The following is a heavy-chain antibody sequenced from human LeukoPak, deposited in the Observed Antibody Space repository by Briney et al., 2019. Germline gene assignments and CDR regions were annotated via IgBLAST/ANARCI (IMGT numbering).Heavy chain of an antibody. Sequence: GGSLRLSCAASGFTFSDYYMSWIRQAPGKGLEWVSYISSSGSTIYYADSVKGRFTISRDNAKNSLYLQMNSLRAEDTAVYYCARVVGWGGYYGSGTTYYMDVWGKGTTVTISS. D-gene: IGHD3-10*01. CDR2: ISSSGSTI. CDR3: ARVVGWGGYYGSGTTYYMDV. J-gene: IGHJ6*03. CDR1: GFTFSDYY. V-gene: IGHV3-11*01.